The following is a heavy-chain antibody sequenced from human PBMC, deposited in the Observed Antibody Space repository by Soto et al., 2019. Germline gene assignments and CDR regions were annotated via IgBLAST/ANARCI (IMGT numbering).Heavy chain of an antibody. D-gene: IGHD3-9*01. Sequence: SETLSLTCAVYGGSFSGYYWSWIRQPPGKGLEWIGEINHSGNTNYNPSPKSRVTISVDKSKNQFSLKLSSVTAADTAVYYCASQGLPYFDWSPTPLYYMDVWGKGTTVTVSS. CDR2: INHSGNT. CDR1: GGSFSGYY. V-gene: IGHV4-34*01. J-gene: IGHJ6*03. CDR3: ASQGLPYFDWSPTPLYYMDV.